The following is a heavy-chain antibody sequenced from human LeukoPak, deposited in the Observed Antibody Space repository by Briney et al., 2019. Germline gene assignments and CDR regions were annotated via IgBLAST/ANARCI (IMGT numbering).Heavy chain of an antibody. V-gene: IGHV5-51*01. CDR2: IYPGDSDT. CDR1: GYSFTSYW. Sequence: GESLKISCKGSGYSFTSYWIGWVRQMPGKGLGWMGIIYPGDSDTRYSPSFQGQVTISADKSINTAYLQWSSLKASDTAMYYCARHGPELLSAFDIWGQGTMVTVSS. D-gene: IGHD1-26*01. J-gene: IGHJ3*02. CDR3: ARHGPELLSAFDI.